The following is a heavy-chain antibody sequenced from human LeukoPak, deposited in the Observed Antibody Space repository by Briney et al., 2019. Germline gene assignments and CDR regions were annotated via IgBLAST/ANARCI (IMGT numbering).Heavy chain of an antibody. CDR3: ARVFDS. CDR2: VFYTGKT. Sequence: SETLSLTCTVSGGSVSTSDYCWGWIRQSPVKGLDWIGDVFYTGKTNYNPSLRGRATMSIDTSKNQFSLKLTYVTAADTAVYYCARVFDSWGQGTLVTVSS. J-gene: IGHJ4*02. V-gene: IGHV4-39*07. CDR1: GGSVSTSDYC.